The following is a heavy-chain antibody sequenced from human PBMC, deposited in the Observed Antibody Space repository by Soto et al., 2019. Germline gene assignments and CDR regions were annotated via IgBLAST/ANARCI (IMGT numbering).Heavy chain of an antibody. J-gene: IGHJ6*02. V-gene: IGHV3-23*01. CDR1: GFKFRSYG. CDR3: VKDRATIFGVIWKYGMDV. D-gene: IGHD3-3*01. Sequence: EEQLLESGGGLVEPGGSLRLSCVASGFKFRSYGMAWVRQAPGKGLEWVSDINESGGTTNYADPVRGRFAISRDNSRNTLDLLMNSLRPEDTAVYYCVKDRATIFGVIWKYGMDVWGQGTTVYVSS. CDR2: INESGGTT.